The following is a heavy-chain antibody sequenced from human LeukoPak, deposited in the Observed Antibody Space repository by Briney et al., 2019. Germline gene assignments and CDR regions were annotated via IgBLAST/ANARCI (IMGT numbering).Heavy chain of an antibody. D-gene: IGHD1-7*01. CDR2: ISSSSSYI. CDR3: ARAMKGLELRGGFDY. CDR1: GFTFSSYS. Sequence: PGGSLRLSCAASGFTFSSYSMNWVRQAPGKGLEWVSSISSSSSYIYYADSVKGRFTISRDNAKNSLYLQMNSLRAEDTAVYYCARAMKGLELRGGFDYWGQGTLVTVSS. J-gene: IGHJ4*02. V-gene: IGHV3-21*01.